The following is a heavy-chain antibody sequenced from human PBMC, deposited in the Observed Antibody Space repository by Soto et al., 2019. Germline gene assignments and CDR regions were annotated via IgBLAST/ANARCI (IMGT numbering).Heavy chain of an antibody. D-gene: IGHD1-20*01. Sequence: ETLSLTCTVSGGSISGSYYYWAWLRQSPGKGPEWIGSVFYTGFTSYNPSLESRVSVSVDTSKSQFSLKLSAVTAADTAVYYCATSQKGYNWNYFDHWGRGALVTVSS. CDR1: GGSISGSYYY. CDR3: ATSQKGYNWNYFDH. J-gene: IGHJ4*02. CDR2: VFYTGFT. V-gene: IGHV4-39*01.